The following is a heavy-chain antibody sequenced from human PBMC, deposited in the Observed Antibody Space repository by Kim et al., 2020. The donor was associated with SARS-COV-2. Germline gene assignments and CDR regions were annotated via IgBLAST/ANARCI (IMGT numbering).Heavy chain of an antibody. Sequence: GGSLRLSCAASGFTFGDYGMSWVRQAPGKGLQWVSGINWNGGSTGYGDSVKGRFTIARDNGKNSLYMQMDSLRVEDTALYYCVRGWGQWLYHGMDVWGHGTTVTVSS. V-gene: IGHV3-20*04. CDR1: GFTFGDYG. CDR3: VRGWGQWLYHGMDV. CDR2: INWNGGST. J-gene: IGHJ6*02. D-gene: IGHD6-19*01.